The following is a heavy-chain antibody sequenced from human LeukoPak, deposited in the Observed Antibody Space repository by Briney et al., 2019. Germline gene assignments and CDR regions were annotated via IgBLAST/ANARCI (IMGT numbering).Heavy chain of an antibody. CDR1: GFIFTDYA. Sequence: PGGSLRLSCQASGFIFTDYAMSWVRQAPGKGLEWVSSINNGGGGTLFADSVKGRFTISRDDSRGMVYLQMNSLSAEDTAVYYCARSGLATCHYWGQGTLVTVSS. V-gene: IGHV3-23*01. D-gene: IGHD3-10*01. CDR2: INNGGGGT. J-gene: IGHJ4*02. CDR3: ARSGLATCHY.